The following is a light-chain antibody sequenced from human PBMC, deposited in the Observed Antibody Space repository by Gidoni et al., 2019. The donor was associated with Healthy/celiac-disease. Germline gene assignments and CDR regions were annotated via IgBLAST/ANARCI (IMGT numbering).Light chain of an antibody. CDR1: QGISSY. Sequence: DIQLTQSPSFLSASVGDRVTITCRASQGISSYLAWYQQKPGKAPKLLIYAASTLQSGVPSRFSGSGSGTEFTLTISSLQPEDFATYYGQQLNSYPAFGQGTKLEIK. CDR2: AAS. J-gene: IGKJ2*01. CDR3: QQLNSYPA. V-gene: IGKV1-9*01.